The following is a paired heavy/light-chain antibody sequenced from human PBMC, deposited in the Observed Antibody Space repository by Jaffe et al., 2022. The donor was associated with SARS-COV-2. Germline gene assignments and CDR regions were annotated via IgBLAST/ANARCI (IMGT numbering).Heavy chain of an antibody. Sequence: EVQLLESGGGLVQPGGSLRLSCAASGFTFSSYAMNWVRQAPGKGLEWVSVITSTSDTTFYADSVKGRFTISRDNSKNTLHLQMNSLRAEDTAVYYCARKGIVGGSNPLDYWGQGTLVTVSS. CDR1: GFTFSSYA. J-gene: IGHJ4*02. CDR2: ITSTSDTT. CDR3: ARKGIVGGSNPLDY. D-gene: IGHD5-12*01. V-gene: IGHV3-23*01.
Light chain of an antibody. Sequence: DIQLTQSPSFLSASVGDRVTITCRASQGISSYLAWYQQKPGKAPNLLIYTASTLQSGVPSRFSGSGSGTEFTLTISSLEPEDFATYYCHQLDSYPSTFGGGTKVEIK. CDR1: QGISSY. CDR3: HQLDSYPST. J-gene: IGKJ4*01. V-gene: IGKV1-9*01. CDR2: TAS.